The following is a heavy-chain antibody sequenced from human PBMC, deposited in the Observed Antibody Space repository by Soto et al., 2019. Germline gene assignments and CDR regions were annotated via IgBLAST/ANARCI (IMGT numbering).Heavy chain of an antibody. CDR3: ARHESGIAVDY. Sequence: SETLSLTCTVSGGSISSYYWSWIRQPPGKGLEWIGYIYYSGSTNYNPSLKSRVTISVDTSKNQFSLKLSSVTAADTAVYYCARHESGIAVDYWGQGTLVTSPQ. CDR2: IYYSGST. D-gene: IGHD6-19*01. CDR1: GGSISSYY. J-gene: IGHJ4*02. V-gene: IGHV4-59*08.